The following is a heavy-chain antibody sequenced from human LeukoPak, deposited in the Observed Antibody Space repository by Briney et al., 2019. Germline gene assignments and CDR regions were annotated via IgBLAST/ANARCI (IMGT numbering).Heavy chain of an antibody. J-gene: IGHJ4*02. V-gene: IGHV3-21*04. CDR2: ISSSSSYI. D-gene: IGHD4-23*01. CDR3: AKGPLMGHTTGVFDY. CDR1: GFTFSSYS. Sequence: GGSLRLSCAASGFTFSSYSMNWVRQAPGKGLEWVSSISSSSSYIYYADSVKGRFTISRDNAKNSLYLQMNSLRAEDTAFYFCAKGPLMGHTTGVFDYWGQGTLVTVSS.